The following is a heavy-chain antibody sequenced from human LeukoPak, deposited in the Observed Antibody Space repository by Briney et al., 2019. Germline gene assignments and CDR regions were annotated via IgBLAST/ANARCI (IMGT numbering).Heavy chain of an antibody. D-gene: IGHD6-13*01. CDR3: AVIDSGYSSSWYLN. V-gene: IGHV1-69*05. CDR1: GGTFSSYA. CDR2: IIPIFGTA. Sequence: ASVKVSFKASGGTFSSYAISWVRQAPGQGLEWMGGIIPIFGTANYAQKFQGRVTITTDESTSTAYMELSSLRSEDTAVYYCAVIDSGYSSSWYLNWGQGTLVTVSS. J-gene: IGHJ4*02.